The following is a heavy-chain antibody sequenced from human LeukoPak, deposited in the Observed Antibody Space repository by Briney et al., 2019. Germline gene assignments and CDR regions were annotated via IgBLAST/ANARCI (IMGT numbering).Heavy chain of an antibody. CDR2: IWYDGSNK. Sequence: GGSLRLSCAASGFTFSSYGMHRVRQAPGKGLEWVAVIWYDGSNKYYADSVKGRFTISRDNSKNTLYLQMNSLRAEDTAVYYCARVRGYSYGYVDYWGQGTLVTVSS. CDR3: ARVRGYSYGYVDY. CDR1: GFTFSSYG. V-gene: IGHV3-33*01. J-gene: IGHJ4*02. D-gene: IGHD5-18*01.